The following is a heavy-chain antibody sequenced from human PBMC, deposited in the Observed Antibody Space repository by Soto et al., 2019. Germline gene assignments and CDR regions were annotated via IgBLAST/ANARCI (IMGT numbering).Heavy chain of an antibody. CDR3: ARHVGGQLGGELNS. CDR2: IYYSGST. D-gene: IGHD6-6*01. CDR1: GGSISSSSYY. J-gene: IGHJ4*02. V-gene: IGHV4-39*01. Sequence: QLQLQASGPGLVKPSETLSLTCTVSGGSISSSSYYWGWIRRPPGKGLEWIGSIYYSGSTYYNPSLNRQLTIPVATSKSYFSLKLSSMTAADTAVYYCARHVGGQLGGELNSWGQRTLVTVSS.